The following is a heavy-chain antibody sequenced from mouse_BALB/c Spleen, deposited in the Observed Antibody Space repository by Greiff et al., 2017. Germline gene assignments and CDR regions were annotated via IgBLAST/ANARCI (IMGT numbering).Heavy chain of an antibody. J-gene: IGHJ4*01. V-gene: IGHV5-6-5*01. Sequence: DVKLVESGGGLVKPGGSLKLSCAASGFTFSSYAMSWVRQTPEKRLEWVASISSGGSTYYPDSVKGRFTISRDNARNILYLQMSSLRSEDTAMYYCARGGLYGYAMDYWGQGTSVTVSS. CDR2: ISSGGST. CDR3: ARGGLYGYAMDY. CDR1: GFTFSSYA. D-gene: IGHD1-1*02.